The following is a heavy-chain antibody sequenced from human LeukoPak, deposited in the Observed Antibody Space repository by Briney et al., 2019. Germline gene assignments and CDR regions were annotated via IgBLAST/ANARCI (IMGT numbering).Heavy chain of an antibody. V-gene: IGHV1-69*06. CDR3: ARDRYYDFWSGSHYFDY. CDR2: IIPMFGTA. J-gene: IGHJ4*02. D-gene: IGHD3-3*01. CDR1: GYTFTSYG. Sequence: AASVKVSCKASGYTFTSYGLNWVRQAPGQGLEWMGVIIPMFGTANYAQKFQGRVTITADKSTTTAYMELSSLRSVDTAMYYCARDRYYDFWSGSHYFDYWGQGTLVTVSS.